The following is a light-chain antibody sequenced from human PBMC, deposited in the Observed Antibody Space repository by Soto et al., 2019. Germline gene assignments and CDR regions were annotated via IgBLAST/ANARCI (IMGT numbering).Light chain of an antibody. CDR2: DVN. CDR3: CSYAGSFIWM. CDR1: NSDVGGYNL. Sequence: QSALTQPRSVSGSPGQSVTISCAGTNSDVGGYNLVSWYQQHPAKAPKLIIYDVNKRPSGVPDRFSGSKSGNTASLTISGLQSEDEADYYCCSYAGSFIWMFGGGTKLTVL. J-gene: IGLJ3*02. V-gene: IGLV2-11*01.